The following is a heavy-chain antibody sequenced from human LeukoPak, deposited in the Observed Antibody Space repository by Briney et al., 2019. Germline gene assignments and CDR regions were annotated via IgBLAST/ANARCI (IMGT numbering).Heavy chain of an antibody. CDR3: ARVGAEYYLDY. CDR1: GGSFSGYY. Sequence: SETLSLTCAVYGGSFSGYYWSWIRQPPGKGLEWIGEINHSGSTNYNPSLKSRVTISVDTSKNQFSLKLSSVTAADTAVYYCARVGAEYYLDYWGQGTLVTVSS. V-gene: IGHV4-34*01. CDR2: INHSGST. D-gene: IGHD1-26*01. J-gene: IGHJ4*02.